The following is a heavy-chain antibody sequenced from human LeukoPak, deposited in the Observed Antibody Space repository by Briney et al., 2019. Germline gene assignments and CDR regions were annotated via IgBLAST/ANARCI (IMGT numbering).Heavy chain of an antibody. CDR3: ARLEDIVVIPAASYFQH. J-gene: IGHJ1*01. CDR1: GYSFTSYW. V-gene: IGHV5-51*01. Sequence: GESLKSSCKGSGYSFTSYWIGWVRQMSGKGLEWMGIIYPGDSDTRYSPSFQGQVTISADKSISTAYLQWSSLKASDTAMYYCARLEDIVVIPAASYFQHWGQGTLVTVSS. D-gene: IGHD2-2*01. CDR2: IYPGDSDT.